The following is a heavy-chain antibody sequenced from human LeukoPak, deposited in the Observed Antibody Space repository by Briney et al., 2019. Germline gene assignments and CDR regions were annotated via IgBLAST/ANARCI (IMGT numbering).Heavy chain of an antibody. J-gene: IGHJ3*02. CDR3: ARGYYDSSGYYYYAFDI. CDR1: GYTFTSYA. D-gene: IGHD3-22*01. Sequence: SVKVSCKASGYTFTSYAISWVRQAPGQGLEWMGGIIPIFGTANYAQKFQGRVTITTDESTSTAYMELSSLRSEDTAVYYCARGYYDSSGYYYYAFDIWGQGTMVTVSS. CDR2: IIPIFGTA. V-gene: IGHV1-69*05.